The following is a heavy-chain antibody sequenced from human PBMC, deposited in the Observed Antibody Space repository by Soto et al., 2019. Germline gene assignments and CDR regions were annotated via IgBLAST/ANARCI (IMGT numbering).Heavy chain of an antibody. D-gene: IGHD1-7*01. J-gene: IGHJ4*02. Sequence: SETLSLTCTVSGGSISSSSYYWSWIRQHPGKGLEWIGYIYYSGSTYYNPSLKSRVTISVDTSKNQFSLKLTSVTAADTAVYYCARDGSRNWNYVAWGQGILVTVSS. CDR2: IYYSGST. CDR3: ARDGSRNWNYVA. CDR1: GGSISSSSYY. V-gene: IGHV4-31*03.